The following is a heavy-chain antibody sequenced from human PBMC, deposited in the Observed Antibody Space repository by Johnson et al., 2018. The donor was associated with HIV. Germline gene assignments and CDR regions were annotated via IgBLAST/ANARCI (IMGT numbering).Heavy chain of an antibody. CDR2: ISGSGGRT. V-gene: IGHV3-23*04. J-gene: IGHJ3*02. CDR1: GFTLTTYA. CDR3: ARDPYGSGPYVAFDI. D-gene: IGHD3-10*01. Sequence: EVQLVESGGDMVQPGRSLRLSCAASGFTLTTYAMHWVRQAPGKGLEWVSAISGSGGRTNYADSVKGRFTISRDNSKNTLYLQMNSLRAEDTAVYYCARDPYGSGPYVAFDIWGQGTMVTVSS.